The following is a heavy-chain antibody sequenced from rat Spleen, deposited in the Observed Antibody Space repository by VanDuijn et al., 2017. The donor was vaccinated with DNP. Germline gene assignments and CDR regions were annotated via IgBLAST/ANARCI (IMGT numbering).Heavy chain of an antibody. V-gene: IGHV5-7*01. CDR1: GFNFNDYW. J-gene: IGHJ2*01. CDR3: ARPDY. Sequence: EVQLVESGGGPVQPGRSLKLSCAASGFNFNDYWMGWVRKAPKKGLEWVATISYDGSDTYYRDYVKGRFTISRDNSKSTLYLQMDSLRSEDTATYYCARPDYWGQGVMVTVSS. CDR2: ISYDGSDT.